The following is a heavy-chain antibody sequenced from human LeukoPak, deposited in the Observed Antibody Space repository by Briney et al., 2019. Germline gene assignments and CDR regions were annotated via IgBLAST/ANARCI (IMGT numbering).Heavy chain of an antibody. CDR2: ISGSGGST. Sequence: GGSLRLSCAASGFTFSSYAMSWVRQAPGKGLEWVSAISGSGGSTYYADSVKGRFTISGDNSKNTLYLQMNSLRAEDTAVYYCAKGVTTGKSVASLDYWGQGTLVTVSS. J-gene: IGHJ4*02. D-gene: IGHD1-1*01. CDR1: GFTFSSYA. V-gene: IGHV3-23*01. CDR3: AKGVTTGKSVASLDY.